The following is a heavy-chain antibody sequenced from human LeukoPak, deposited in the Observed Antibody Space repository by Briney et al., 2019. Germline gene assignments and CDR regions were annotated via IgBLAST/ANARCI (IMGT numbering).Heavy chain of an antibody. V-gene: IGHV4-4*07. Sequence: PSETLSLTRSVSGDSIRSYYWSWIRQPAGKGLEWIGRCHTSGSTNYNPSLKTRVTMSVDTSKNQFSLRLSSVTAADTAVYYCAREGTYCSRTSCYDSFLDYWGQGTLVTVSS. CDR3: AREGTYCSRTSCYDSFLDY. J-gene: IGHJ4*02. D-gene: IGHD2-2*01. CDR2: CHTSGST. CDR1: GDSIRSYY.